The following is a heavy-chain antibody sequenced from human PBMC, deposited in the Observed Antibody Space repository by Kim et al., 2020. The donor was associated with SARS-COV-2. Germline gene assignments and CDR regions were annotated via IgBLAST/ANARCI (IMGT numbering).Heavy chain of an antibody. Sequence: SETLSLTCSVSGGAMRSTSYCWSWVRQPAGKGLEWIGRIFSSGRTQYNPSFKSRLTISMDTSKDQFSLTLGSVSAADTAVYYCVRTSLDDLSLYSYYGLDVWGRGTTVTGSS. CDR2: IFSSGRT. V-gene: IGHV4-61*02. D-gene: IGHD3-16*02. J-gene: IGHJ6*02. CDR1: GGAMRSTSYC. CDR3: VRTSLDDLSLYSYYGLDV.